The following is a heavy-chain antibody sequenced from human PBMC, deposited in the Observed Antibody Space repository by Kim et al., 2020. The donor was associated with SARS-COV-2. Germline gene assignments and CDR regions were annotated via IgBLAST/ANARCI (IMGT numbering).Heavy chain of an antibody. CDR2: ISYDGSNK. J-gene: IGHJ5*02. V-gene: IGHV3-30*04. Sequence: GGSLRLSCAASGFTFSSYAMHWVRQAPGKGLEWVAVISYDGSNKYYADSVKGRFTISRDNSKNTLYLQMNSLRAEDTAVYYCARDRKGYCSGGSCYSGWFDPWGQGTLVTVSS. CDR1: GFTFSSYA. CDR3: ARDRKGYCSGGSCYSGWFDP. D-gene: IGHD2-15*01.